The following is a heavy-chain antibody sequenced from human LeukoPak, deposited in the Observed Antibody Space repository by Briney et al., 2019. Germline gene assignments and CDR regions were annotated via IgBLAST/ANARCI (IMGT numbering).Heavy chain of an antibody. J-gene: IGHJ4*02. CDR2: IKPDGSDK. CDR1: GFIFSNSW. Sequence: PGGSLRLSCAAAGFIFSNSWMSWVRQAPGKGLEWVANIKPDGSDKSYVDSVKGRFTISRDNAKNSLYLQMNSLRVEDTAVYYCSRARHSDYWGQGTLVTVSS. CDR3: SRARHSDY. V-gene: IGHV3-7*01.